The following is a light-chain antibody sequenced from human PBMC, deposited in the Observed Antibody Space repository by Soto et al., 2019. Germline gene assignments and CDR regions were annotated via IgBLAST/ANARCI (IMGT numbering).Light chain of an antibody. CDR1: DSISKW. J-gene: IGKJ5*01. V-gene: IGKV1-5*01. CDR3: QQNYSPPPIT. CDR2: DAS. Sequence: DIQMTQSPSNLPVSVGDRVSMTCRASDSISKWLAWYQQKPGKAPKFLIYDASGLESGVPSRFSGSGSGTDFTLTISSLQPEDFATYYCQQNYSPPPITFGQGTRL.